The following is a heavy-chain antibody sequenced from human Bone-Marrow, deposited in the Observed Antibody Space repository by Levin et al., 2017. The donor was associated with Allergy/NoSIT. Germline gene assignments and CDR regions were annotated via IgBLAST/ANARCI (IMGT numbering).Heavy chain of an antibody. D-gene: IGHD3-10*01. Sequence: KASETLSLTCTVSGESVSSSGFYWTWIRQYPGKGLEWIGHIYYPGNTSYNPSLKSRVSISEDRSKNQFSLKLDSVTAADTAVFYCARESVYYGSGSWIDCWGQGTLVTVSS. V-gene: IGHV4-31*02. CDR3: ARESVYYGSGSWIDC. CDR1: GESVSSSGFY. CDR2: IYYPGNT. J-gene: IGHJ4*02.